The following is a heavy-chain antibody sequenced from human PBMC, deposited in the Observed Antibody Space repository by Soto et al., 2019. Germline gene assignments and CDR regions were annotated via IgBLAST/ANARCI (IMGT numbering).Heavy chain of an antibody. CDR2: IYPGDSDT. Sequence: GESLKISCKGSGYSFTSYWIGWVRQMSGKGLEWMGIIYPGDSDTRYSPSFQGQVTISADKSISTAYLQWSSLKASDTAMYYCARNVSVSDYGDYLYSPHYYGMDVWGQGTTVTAP. V-gene: IGHV5-51*01. J-gene: IGHJ6*02. CDR1: GYSFTSYW. CDR3: ARNVSVSDYGDYLYSPHYYGMDV. D-gene: IGHD4-17*01.